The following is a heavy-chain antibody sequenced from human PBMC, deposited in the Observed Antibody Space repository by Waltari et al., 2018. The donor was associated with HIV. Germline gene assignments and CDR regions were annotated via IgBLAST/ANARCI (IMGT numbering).Heavy chain of an antibody. V-gene: IGHV3-23*04. D-gene: IGHD6-19*01. J-gene: IGHJ2*01. CDR1: GSTFSSYA. Sequence: EVQLVVSGGGLVQPGGSLRLSCAASGSTFSSYAMRWVRTAPGKGLEWVSAISGIGGRTYYADSVKGRFTISRDNSKNTLYLQMNSLRAEDTAVYYCAKGVGAVAGRGKYFDLWGRGTLVTVSS. CDR3: AKGVGAVAGRGKYFDL. CDR2: ISGIGGRT.